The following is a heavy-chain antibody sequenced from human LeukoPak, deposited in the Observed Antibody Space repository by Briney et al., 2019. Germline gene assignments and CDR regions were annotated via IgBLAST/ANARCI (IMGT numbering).Heavy chain of an antibody. J-gene: IGHJ4*02. D-gene: IGHD1-26*01. CDR3: AKDRRSGSYYGTFAY. Sequence: GGSLRLSCAASGFTFSSYAMSWVRQAPGKGLEWVSAISGSGGSTYYADSVKGRFTISRDNSKNTLYLQMNSLRAEDTAVYYCAKDRRSGSYYGTFAYWGQGTLVTVSS. CDR1: GFTFSSYA. V-gene: IGHV3-23*01. CDR2: ISGSGGST.